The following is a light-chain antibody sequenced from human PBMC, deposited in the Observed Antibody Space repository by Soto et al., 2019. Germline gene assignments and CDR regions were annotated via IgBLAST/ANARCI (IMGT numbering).Light chain of an antibody. CDR1: QDISDH. CDR2: GAS. Sequence: DFQMTQSPSSLSASVGDRVTITCRASQDISDHLAWYQHKPGKVPELLIYGASTLQSGVPSRFSGGGSGTDFTLTISSLQPEDVATYYCHKHDRTPRTFGQGTKVELK. V-gene: IGKV1-27*01. J-gene: IGKJ1*01. CDR3: HKHDRTPRT.